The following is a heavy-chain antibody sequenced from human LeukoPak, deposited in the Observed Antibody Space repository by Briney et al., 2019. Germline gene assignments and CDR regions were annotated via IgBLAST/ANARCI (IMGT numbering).Heavy chain of an antibody. CDR3: ARVALYSSGWSPKDY. D-gene: IGHD6-19*01. Sequence: ASVKVSCKASGYTFIAYYIHWVRQAPGQGLEWMGWINPNSGGTNYAQKLQGRVTMTRDTSISTAYMELSGLRSDDTAVYYCARVALYSSGWSPKDYWGQGTLVTVSS. CDR2: INPNSGGT. V-gene: IGHV1-2*02. J-gene: IGHJ4*02. CDR1: GYTFIAYY.